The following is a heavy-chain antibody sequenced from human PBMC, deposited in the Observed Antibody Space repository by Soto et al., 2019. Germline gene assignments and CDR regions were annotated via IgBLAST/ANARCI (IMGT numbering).Heavy chain of an antibody. CDR2: ISGSGGST. Sequence: EVQLLESGGGLVQPGGSLRLSCAASGFTFSSYAMSWVRQAPGEGLEWVSAISGSGGSTYYADSVKGRFTISRDNSKNSLYLQMNSLRAGDTAVYYCARGVGDYVWGSYTYYFDYWGQGTLVTVSS. J-gene: IGHJ4*02. V-gene: IGHV3-23*01. CDR3: ARGVGDYVWGSYTYYFDY. D-gene: IGHD3-16*01. CDR1: GFTFSSYA.